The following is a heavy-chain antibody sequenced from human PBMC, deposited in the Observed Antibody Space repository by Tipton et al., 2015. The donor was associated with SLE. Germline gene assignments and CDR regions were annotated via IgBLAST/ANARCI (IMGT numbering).Heavy chain of an antibody. CDR1: GGSISSYY. V-gene: IGHV4-59*01. CDR2: IYYSGIT. J-gene: IGHJ3*02. D-gene: IGHD4-23*01. Sequence: TLSLTCAVSGGSISSYYWSWIRQPPGKGLEWIGYIYYSGITNYNPSLKSRVTISVDTSKNQFSLKLSSVTAADTAVYYCAGDLWYGGNSAPHAFDIWGQGTMVTVSS. CDR3: AGDLWYGGNSAPHAFDI.